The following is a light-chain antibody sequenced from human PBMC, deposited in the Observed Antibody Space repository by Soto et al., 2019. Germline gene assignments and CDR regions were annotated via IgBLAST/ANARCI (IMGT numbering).Light chain of an antibody. V-gene: IGLV1-47*02. CDR2: NND. Sequence: QAVVTQPPSASGTPGQRVTMSCSGSGSNIGPNYVYWFQQFPGTAPKLLIYNNDQRPSGGPDRFSGSKSGTSASLDISGLRSEDEADYYCAAWDDSLSGRVFGGGTKLTV. J-gene: IGLJ3*02. CDR1: GSNIGPNY. CDR3: AAWDDSLSGRV.